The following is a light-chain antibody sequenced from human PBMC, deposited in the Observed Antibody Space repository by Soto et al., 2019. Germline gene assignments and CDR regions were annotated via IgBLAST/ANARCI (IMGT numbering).Light chain of an antibody. CDR2: DAS. CDR1: QKISSY. J-gene: IGKJ4*01. Sequence: EIVLTQSAGSLSLSPGERATLSFRASQKISSYLAWYQQKPGQAPRLLIYDASNRATGIPARFSGSGSGTDFTLTISSLEPEDFAVYYCQQRSNWPPLTFGGGTKVEIK. V-gene: IGKV3-11*01. CDR3: QQRSNWPPLT.